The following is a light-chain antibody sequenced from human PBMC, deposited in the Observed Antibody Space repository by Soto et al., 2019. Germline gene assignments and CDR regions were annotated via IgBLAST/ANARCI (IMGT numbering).Light chain of an antibody. CDR3: QQRSNWPIT. Sequence: EIVLTQSPATLSLSPGEGATLSCRATQSVGSSLAWFQQKPGQAPRLLMFDASNRATGIPARFSGGGSGTDLTLTISSLEPEDFAVYFCQQRSNWPITFGQGTRLEIK. J-gene: IGKJ5*01. V-gene: IGKV3-11*01. CDR1: QSVGSS. CDR2: DAS.